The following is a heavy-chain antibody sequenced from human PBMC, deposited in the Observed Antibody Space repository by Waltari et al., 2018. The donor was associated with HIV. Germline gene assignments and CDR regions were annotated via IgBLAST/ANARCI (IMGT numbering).Heavy chain of an antibody. J-gene: IGHJ4*02. Sequence: EVQLVESGGGLVQPGGSLRLSCTASGFSFSSYSMNWGRQAAGKVRELFSYSSTSSSAIFYADSVKGRFTSSRDTAKNSLYLQMNSLRAEDTAVYYCARDRTRYYFDSWGQGTLVTVSS. D-gene: IGHD6-6*01. CDR3: ARDRTRYYFDS. CDR2: SSTSSSAI. CDR1: GFSFSSYS. V-gene: IGHV3-48*01.